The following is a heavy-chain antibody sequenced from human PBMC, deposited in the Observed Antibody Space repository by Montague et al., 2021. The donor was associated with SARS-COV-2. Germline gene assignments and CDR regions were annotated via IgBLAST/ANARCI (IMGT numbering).Heavy chain of an antibody. Sequence: SLRLSCAASGFTFSSYEMNWVRQAPGKGLEWVSYISSSGSTIYYADSVKGRFTTSRDNAKNSLYLQMNSLRAEDTAVYYCARADTAMVIYFDYWGQGTLVTVSS. CDR3: ARADTAMVIYFDY. D-gene: IGHD5-18*01. CDR2: ISSSGSTI. J-gene: IGHJ4*02. V-gene: IGHV3-48*03. CDR1: GFTFSSYE.